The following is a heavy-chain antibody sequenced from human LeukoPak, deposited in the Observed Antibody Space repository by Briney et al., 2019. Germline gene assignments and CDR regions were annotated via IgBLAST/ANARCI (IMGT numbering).Heavy chain of an antibody. V-gene: IGHV3-23*01. CDR3: AKDKRSYDSSGSPYYYYGMDV. CDR1: GFTFSSYV. D-gene: IGHD3-22*01. CDR2: ISGSDGST. Sequence: PGGSLRLSCAASGFTFSSYVMSWVRQAPGKGLEWVAVISGSDGSTYYADSVKGRFTISRDNSRNTLHLQMNSLRADDTAVYYCAKDKRSYDSSGSPYYYYGMDVWGQGTTVTVPS. J-gene: IGHJ6*02.